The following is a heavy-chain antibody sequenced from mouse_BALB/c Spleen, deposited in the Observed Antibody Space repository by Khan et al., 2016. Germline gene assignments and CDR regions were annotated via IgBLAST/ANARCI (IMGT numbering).Heavy chain of an antibody. J-gene: IGHJ1*01. CDR3: ARHDYGSSGYFDV. D-gene: IGHD1-1*01. Sequence: EVELVESGGGLVQPGGSLKLSCAASGFDFSRYWMSWVRQAPGKGLEWIGEINPDSSTINYTPSLKDKFIISRDNAKNTLYLQMSKVRSEDTDLYYCARHDYGSSGYFDVWGAGTTVTVSS. CDR1: GFDFSRYW. V-gene: IGHV4-1*02. CDR2: INPDSSTI.